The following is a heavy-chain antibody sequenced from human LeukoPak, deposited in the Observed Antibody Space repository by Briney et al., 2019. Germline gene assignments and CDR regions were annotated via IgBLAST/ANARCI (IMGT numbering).Heavy chain of an antibody. J-gene: IGHJ4*02. CDR2: ISGDGGST. D-gene: IGHD6-19*01. CDR1: GFTFDDYA. Sequence: GGSLRLSCAASGFTFDDYAMHWDRQAPGKGLEWVSLISGDGGSTYYADSVKGRFTISRDNSKNSLYLQMNSLRTEDTALYYCAKDKDSSGHFDYWGQGTLVTVSS. V-gene: IGHV3-43*02. CDR3: AKDKDSSGHFDY.